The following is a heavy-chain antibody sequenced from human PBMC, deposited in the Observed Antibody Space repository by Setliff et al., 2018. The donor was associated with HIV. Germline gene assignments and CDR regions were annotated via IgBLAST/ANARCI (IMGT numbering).Heavy chain of an antibody. V-gene: IGHV3-21*04. CDR1: EFTFSSYN. D-gene: IGHD2-15*01. J-gene: IGHJ4*02. Sequence: PGGSLRLSCAASEFTFSSYNMNWVRQAPGKGLEWVSSISSSSSYIYYADSVKGRFTISRDNAKNSLYLQMNSLRAEDTAVYYCARDISLGILYTTPDYWGQGTLVTVSS. CDR2: ISSSSSYI. CDR3: ARDISLGILYTTPDY.